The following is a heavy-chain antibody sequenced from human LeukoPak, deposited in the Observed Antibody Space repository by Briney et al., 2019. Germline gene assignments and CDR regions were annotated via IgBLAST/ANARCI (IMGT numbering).Heavy chain of an antibody. D-gene: IGHD1-20*01. V-gene: IGHV3-30-3*01. CDR2: IVYDESNE. CDR1: GFDFSGYA. Sequence: GGSLRLSCTTSGFDFSGYAMHWVRQAPGKGLQWVALIVYDESNEYYADSVKGRFTISRDNSKNMLYLQMNSLRAKDTAVYYCARVLTGTTGGGVFDYWGQGTLVTASS. CDR3: ARVLTGTTGGGVFDY. J-gene: IGHJ4*02.